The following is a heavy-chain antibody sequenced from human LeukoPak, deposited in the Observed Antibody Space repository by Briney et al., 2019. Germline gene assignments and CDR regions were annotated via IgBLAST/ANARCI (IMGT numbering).Heavy chain of an antibody. CDR3: VRGSTIFGVVTLNDY. CDR1: GYTFNNFG. J-gene: IGHJ4*02. V-gene: IGHV1-18*01. CDR2: ISAYNGNT. Sequence: ASVKVSCKTSGYTFNNFGITWVRQASGQRPEWMGWISAYNGNTNYAQKLQGRVTMTTDTSTSTAYMELRSLRSDDTAVYYCVRGSTIFGVVTLNDYWGQGTLVTVSS. D-gene: IGHD3-3*01.